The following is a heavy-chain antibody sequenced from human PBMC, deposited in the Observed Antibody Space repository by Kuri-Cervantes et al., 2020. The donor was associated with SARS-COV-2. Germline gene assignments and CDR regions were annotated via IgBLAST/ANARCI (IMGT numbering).Heavy chain of an antibody. Sequence: SETLSLTCTVSGYSISSGYYWGWIRQPPGKGLEWIGSIYHSGSTYYNPSLKSRVTISVDTSKNQFSLKLSSVTAADTAVYYCARVGYCSSTSCSLFDYWGQGTLVTVSS. CDR3: ARVGYCSSTSCSLFDY. J-gene: IGHJ4*02. V-gene: IGHV4-38-2*02. CDR1: GYSISSGYY. D-gene: IGHD2-2*01. CDR2: IYHSGST.